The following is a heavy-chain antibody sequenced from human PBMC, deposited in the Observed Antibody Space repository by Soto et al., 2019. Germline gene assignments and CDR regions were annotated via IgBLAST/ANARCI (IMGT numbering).Heavy chain of an antibody. J-gene: IGHJ6*02. D-gene: IGHD2-15*01. CDR3: ARYSWARDNYYYYYGMDV. CDR2: IYYSGST. Sequence: SETLSLTCTVSGGSISSYYWSWIRQPPGKGLEWIGYIYYSGSTNYNPSLKSRVTISVDTSKNQFSLKLSSVTAADTAVYYCARYSWARDNYYYYYGMDVWGQGTTVTVSS. V-gene: IGHV4-59*01. CDR1: GGSISSYY.